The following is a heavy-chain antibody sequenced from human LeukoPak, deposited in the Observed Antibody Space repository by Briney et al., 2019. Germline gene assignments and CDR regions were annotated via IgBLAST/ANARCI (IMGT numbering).Heavy chain of an antibody. J-gene: IGHJ5*02. D-gene: IGHD6-13*01. CDR2: VYYSGTT. V-gene: IGHV4-39*01. CDR3: ARRDHAGTFDP. Sequence: SETLSVTCKVSGDSITSRVSCCAWIRQSPGKGLEWIGNVYYSGTTQYKPSRKGRVTISMDMSKNQFSLNLTSVSVTDTAIYYCARRDHAGTFDPWSQGTLVTVSS. CDR1: GDSITSRVSC.